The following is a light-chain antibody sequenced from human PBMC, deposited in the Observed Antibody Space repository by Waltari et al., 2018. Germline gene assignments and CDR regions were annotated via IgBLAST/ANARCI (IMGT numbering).Light chain of an antibody. CDR2: NAS. J-gene: IGKJ2*01. CDR3: QQYNSYSGT. V-gene: IGKV1-5*03. CDR1: QSISSW. Sequence: IRPTQSPPSLSASVADRLTITCRASQSISSWLAWYQQKPGKAPKLLIYNASSLESGVPSRFSGSGSGTEFILTISSLQPDDFATYYCQQYNSYSGTFGQGTKLEIK.